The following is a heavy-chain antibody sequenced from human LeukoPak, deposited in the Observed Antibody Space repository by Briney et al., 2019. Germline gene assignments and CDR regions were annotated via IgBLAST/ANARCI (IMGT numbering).Heavy chain of an antibody. CDR2: INSDGSST. D-gene: IGHD4-17*01. J-gene: IGHJ6*03. Sequence: GGSLRLSCAASGFTFSSYWMHWVRQAPGKGLVWVSRINSDGSSTSYADSVKGRFTIPRDNAKNTLYLQMNSLRAEDTAVYYCAREGTTVTTQESYYYYYMDVWGKGTTVTVSS. V-gene: IGHV3-74*01. CDR3: AREGTTVTTQESYYYYYMDV. CDR1: GFTFSSYW.